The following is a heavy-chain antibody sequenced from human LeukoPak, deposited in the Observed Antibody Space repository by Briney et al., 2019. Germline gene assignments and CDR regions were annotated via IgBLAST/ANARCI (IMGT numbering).Heavy chain of an antibody. CDR1: GGTFSSYA. V-gene: IGHV1-69*05. CDR2: IIPIFGTA. D-gene: IGHD5-18*01. J-gene: IGHJ4*02. CDR3: ATSYVDTAMVFPFDY. Sequence: SVKVSCKASGGTFSSYAISWVRQAPGQGLEWMGRIIPIFGTANYAQKFQGRVTITTDESTSTAYMELSSLRSEDTAVYYCATSYVDTAMVFPFDYWGQGTLVTVSS.